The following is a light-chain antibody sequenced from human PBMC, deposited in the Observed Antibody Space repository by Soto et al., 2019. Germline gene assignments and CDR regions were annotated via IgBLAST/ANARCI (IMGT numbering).Light chain of an antibody. CDR2: DAS. CDR3: QQLYSFPLT. CDR1: QDFSNF. J-gene: IGKJ4*01. Sequence: DIQLTQSPSFLSASIGDRVTITCRASQDFSNFLAWYQQKPGRAPKLLMYDASTLQSGVPSRFSGSGSGTEFTLTISCLQPEDFATYYCQQLYSFPLTFGGGTKVEIK. V-gene: IGKV1-9*01.